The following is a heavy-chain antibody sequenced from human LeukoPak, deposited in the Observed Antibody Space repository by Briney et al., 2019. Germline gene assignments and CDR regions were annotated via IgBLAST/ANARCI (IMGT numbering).Heavy chain of an antibody. CDR1: GYSISSGYY. Sequence: SETLSLTCTVSGYSISSGYYWGWIRQPPGKGLEWIGSISHSGSPYYSPSLKSRVTISVHTSKNQFSLKLSSVTAADTAVYYCARDPVVPATSMQFDWYFDLWGRGTLVTVSS. J-gene: IGHJ2*01. CDR3: ARDPVVPATSMQFDWYFDL. V-gene: IGHV4-38-2*02. D-gene: IGHD2-21*02. CDR2: ISHSGSP.